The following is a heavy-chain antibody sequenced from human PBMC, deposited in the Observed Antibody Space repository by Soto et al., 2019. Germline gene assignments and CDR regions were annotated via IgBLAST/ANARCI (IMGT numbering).Heavy chain of an antibody. J-gene: IGHJ5*02. V-gene: IGHV3-53*04. Sequence: EVQLVESGGGLVQPGGSLRLSCAASVFTVSSNYMSWVRQAPGTGLEWVSVIYRGGSTYYADSVKGRFTISRHNYQNTLYLEMNSQIAEDAAVYYCASPGSWGQGTLVTVS. CDR1: VFTVSSNY. D-gene: IGHD5-12*01. CDR3: ASPGS. CDR2: IYRGGST.